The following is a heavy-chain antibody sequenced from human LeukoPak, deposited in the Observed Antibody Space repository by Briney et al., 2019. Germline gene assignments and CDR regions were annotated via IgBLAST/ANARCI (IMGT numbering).Heavy chain of an antibody. CDR1: GGSISSGGYY. CDR3: ERGVVIRDYYMDV. J-gene: IGHJ6*03. D-gene: IGHD3-3*01. V-gene: IGHV4-31*03. Sequence: SETLSLTCTVSGGSISSGGYYWSWIRQHPGKGLEWIGYIYYSGSTYYNPSLKSRVTISVDTSKNQFSLKLSSVTAADTAVYYCERGVVIRDYYMDVWGKGTTVTVSS. CDR2: IYYSGST.